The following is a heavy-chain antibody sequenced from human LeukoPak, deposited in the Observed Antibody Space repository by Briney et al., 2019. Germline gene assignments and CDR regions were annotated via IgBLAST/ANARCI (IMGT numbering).Heavy chain of an antibody. Sequence: ATVKVSCKASGYTFTGYYMHWVRQATGQGLEWMGWINPNSGGTNYAQKFQGRVTMTRDTSISTAYMELSRLRSDDTAVYYCARDLIVATDYYFDYWGQGTLVTVSS. CDR1: GYTFTGYY. J-gene: IGHJ4*02. D-gene: IGHD5-12*01. CDR3: ARDLIVATDYYFDY. V-gene: IGHV1-2*02. CDR2: INPNSGGT.